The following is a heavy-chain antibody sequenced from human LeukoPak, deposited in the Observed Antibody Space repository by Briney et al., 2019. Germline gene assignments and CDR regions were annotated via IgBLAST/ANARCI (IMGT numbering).Heavy chain of an antibody. D-gene: IGHD6-13*01. J-gene: IGHJ4*02. Sequence: PGGSLRLSCAASGFTFSSYWMSWVRQAPWKGLEWVANIKQDGSEKYYVDSVKGRFTISRDNAKNSLYLQMNSLRAEDTAVYYRAKDIEGAAAGTLNYWGQGTLVTVSS. CDR2: IKQDGSEK. CDR1: GFTFSSYW. V-gene: IGHV3-7*01. CDR3: AKDIEGAAAGTLNY.